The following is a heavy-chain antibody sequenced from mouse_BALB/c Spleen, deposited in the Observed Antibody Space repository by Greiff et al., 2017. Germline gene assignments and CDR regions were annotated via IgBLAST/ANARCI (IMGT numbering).Heavy chain of an antibody. J-gene: IGHJ4*01. CDR2: INPSSGYT. V-gene: IGHV1-4*01. CDR3: ARRAIYYDYDKAMDY. CDR1: GYTFTSYT. D-gene: IGHD2-4*01. Sequence: QVQLQQSGAELARPGASVKMSCKASGYTFTSYTMHWVKQRPGQGLEWIGYINPSSGYTNYNQKFKDKATLTADKSSSTAYMQLSSLTSEDSAVYYCARRAIYYDYDKAMDYWGQGTSVTVSS.